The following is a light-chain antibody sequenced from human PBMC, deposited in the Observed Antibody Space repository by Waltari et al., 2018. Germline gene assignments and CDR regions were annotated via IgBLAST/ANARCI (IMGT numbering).Light chain of an antibody. CDR1: QSVRSSY. CDR3: QQYGSSPLT. V-gene: IGKV3-20*01. CDR2: GAS. J-gene: IGKJ4*01. Sequence: EIVLTQSPGTLPLSPGERATLSCRASQSVRSSYLAWYQQKPGQAPRLLIYGASSRATDIPDRFSGSGSGTDFTLTISRLEPEDFAVYYCQQYGSSPLTFGGGTKVEIK.